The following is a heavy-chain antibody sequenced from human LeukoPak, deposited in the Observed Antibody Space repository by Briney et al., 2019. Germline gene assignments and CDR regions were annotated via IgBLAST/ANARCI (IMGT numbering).Heavy chain of an antibody. CDR3: AKGPTMKAAFDI. J-gene: IGHJ3*02. D-gene: IGHD5-12*01. CDR2: ISWNSGSI. V-gene: IGHV3-9*03. CDR1: GFTFDDYA. Sequence: PGGSLRLSCAASGFTFDDYAMHWVRQAPGKGLEWVSGISWNSGSIGYADSVKGRFTISRDNAKNSLYLQMNSLRAEDIALYYCAKGPTMKAAFDIWGQGTMVTVSS.